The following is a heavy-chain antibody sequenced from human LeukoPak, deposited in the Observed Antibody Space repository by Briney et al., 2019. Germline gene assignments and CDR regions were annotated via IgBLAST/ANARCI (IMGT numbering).Heavy chain of an antibody. CDR3: AREGPMFDSGSYSKSLGY. Sequence: SETLSLTCAVSGGSINNYYWSWIRQPPGKGLEWIGYIYDSGSTNYNPALKSRVTISLDSSKNQFSLKLSSVTAADTAVYYCAREGPMFDSGSYSKSLGYWGQGILVTVSS. D-gene: IGHD3-10*01. V-gene: IGHV4-59*12. CDR2: IYDSGST. J-gene: IGHJ4*02. CDR1: GGSINNYY.